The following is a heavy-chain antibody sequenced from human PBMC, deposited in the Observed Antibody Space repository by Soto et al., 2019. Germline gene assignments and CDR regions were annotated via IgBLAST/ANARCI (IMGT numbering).Heavy chain of an antibody. CDR1: GGSISSYC. D-gene: IGHD2-2*01. CDR2: IYYSGST. J-gene: IGHJ5*02. Sequence: PSETLSLTCTVSGGSISSYCWRWIRQPPGKKLEWIGYIYYSGSTNYNPSLKSRVTVSVDTSKNQFSLKLSSVPAADTAVYYCESVLGYCSSTSCYPRYDPWGQGTLVTVSS. CDR3: ESVLGYCSSTSCYPRYDP. V-gene: IGHV4-59*01.